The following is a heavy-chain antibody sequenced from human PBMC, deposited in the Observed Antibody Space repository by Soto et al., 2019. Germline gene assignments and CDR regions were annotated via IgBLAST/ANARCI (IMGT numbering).Heavy chain of an antibody. Sequence: PSETLSLTCSLYGGSFSGYCWRWIRQPPGKGLEWIGEINHSGSTNYNPSLKSRVTISVDTSKNQFSLKLSSVTAADTAVYYCARGRGLLLWFGELHNWFDPWGQG. CDR1: GGSFSGYC. CDR2: INHSGST. CDR3: ARGRGLLLWFGELHNWFDP. D-gene: IGHD3-10*01. V-gene: IGHV4-34*01. J-gene: IGHJ5*02.